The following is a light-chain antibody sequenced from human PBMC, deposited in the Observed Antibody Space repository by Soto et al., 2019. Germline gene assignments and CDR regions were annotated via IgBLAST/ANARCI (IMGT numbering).Light chain of an antibody. V-gene: IGKV1-5*03. CDR3: QQYSSLVT. Sequence: DIQMTQSPSTLSASVGDRVTITCRASQSINTWLAWYQQKPGKAPKLLIYDASGLESGVPSRFSGSGSGTEFTLTISGLQPDDVATYYCQQYSSLVTFGQGTKLDIK. J-gene: IGKJ2*01. CDR2: DAS. CDR1: QSINTW.